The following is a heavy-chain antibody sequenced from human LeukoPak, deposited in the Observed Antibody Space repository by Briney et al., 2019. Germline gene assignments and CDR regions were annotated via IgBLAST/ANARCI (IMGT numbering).Heavy chain of an antibody. CDR1: GYSFTSYW. D-gene: IGHD3-22*01. V-gene: IGHV5-10-1*01. Sequence: PGESLRISCKGSGYSFTSYWISWVRQMPGKGLEWMGRIDPSDSYTNYSPSFQGHVTISADKSISTAYLQWGSLKASDTAMYYCARNYYDSSGYYVYWYYWGQGTLVTVSS. CDR2: IDPSDSYT. CDR3: ARNYYDSSGYYVYWYY. J-gene: IGHJ4*02.